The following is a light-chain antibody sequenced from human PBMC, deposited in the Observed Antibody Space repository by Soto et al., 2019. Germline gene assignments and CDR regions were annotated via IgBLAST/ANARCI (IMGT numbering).Light chain of an antibody. Sequence: EIVMTQSPATLSVSPGERATLSCRASQSVSSNLAWYQQKPGQAPRLLMYGASTRATGIPARFSGSGSGTDFTLTISSLQSEDFAVYYCQQYNNWPLTFGQGTKVEMK. J-gene: IGKJ1*01. CDR2: GAS. V-gene: IGKV3-15*01. CDR3: QQYNNWPLT. CDR1: QSVSSN.